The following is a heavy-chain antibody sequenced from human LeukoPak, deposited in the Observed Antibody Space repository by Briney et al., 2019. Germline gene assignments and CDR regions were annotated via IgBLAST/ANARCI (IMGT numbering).Heavy chain of an antibody. CDR3: AKETRNRGVDP. CDR1: GFTFSSNA. J-gene: IGHJ5*02. V-gene: IGHV3-23*01. Sequence: GGSLRLSCAASGFTFSSNAMSWVRQAPGKGLEWVSAISATRDGTYYADSVKGRFIISRDNSKNTLYLQMSNLRAEDTAVYYCAKETRNRGVDPWGQGTLVTVSS. D-gene: IGHD1-14*01. CDR2: ISATRDGT.